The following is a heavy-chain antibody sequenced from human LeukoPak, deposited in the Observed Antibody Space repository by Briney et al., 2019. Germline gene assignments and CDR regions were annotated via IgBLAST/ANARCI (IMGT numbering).Heavy chain of an antibody. D-gene: IGHD5-18*01. Sequence: PSETLSLTCTVSGGSISSGGYYWSWIRQPPGKGLEWIGYIYHSGSTYYNPSLKSRVTISVDRSKNQFSLKLSSVTAADTAVYYCARGNTAMVKEIDYWGQGTLVTVSS. CDR2: IYHSGST. CDR1: GGSISSGGYY. J-gene: IGHJ4*02. CDR3: ARGNTAMVKEIDY. V-gene: IGHV4-30-2*01.